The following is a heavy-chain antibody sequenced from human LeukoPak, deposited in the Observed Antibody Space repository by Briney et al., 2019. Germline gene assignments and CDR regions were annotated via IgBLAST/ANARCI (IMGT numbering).Heavy chain of an antibody. V-gene: IGHV4-34*01. D-gene: IGHD2-15*01. CDR2: INHSGST. J-gene: IGHJ3*02. CDR1: GGSFSGYY. CDR3: ARDSCSGGSCYRFDI. Sequence: SETLSLTCAVYGGSFSGYYWSWIRQPPGKGLEWIGEINHSGSTNYNPSLKSRVTISVDTSKNQFSLKLSSVTAADTAVYYCARDSCSGGSCYRFDIWGQGTMVTVPS.